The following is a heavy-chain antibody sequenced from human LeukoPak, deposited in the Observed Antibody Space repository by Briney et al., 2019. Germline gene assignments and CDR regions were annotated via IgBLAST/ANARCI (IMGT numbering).Heavy chain of an antibody. CDR2: IIPNSGGT. CDR1: GYTLTDFY. V-gene: IGHV1-2*06. D-gene: IGHD2-2*01. J-gene: IGHJ4*02. Sequence: ASVKVSCKASGYTLTDFYMHWVRQAPGQGLEWMGLIIPNSGGTTYQQKFQGGVTMTRDTSISTFYMELSSLRSDDTAVYYCSTEDKYCSNPNCGVYWGQGTQVTVSS. CDR3: STEDKYCSNPNCGVY.